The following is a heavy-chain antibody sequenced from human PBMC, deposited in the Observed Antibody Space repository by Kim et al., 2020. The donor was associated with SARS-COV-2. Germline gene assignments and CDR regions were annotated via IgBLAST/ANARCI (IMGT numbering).Heavy chain of an antibody. J-gene: IGHJ6*02. Sequence: GGSLRLSCAASGFTFSSYWMSWVRQAPGKGLEWVANIKQDGSEKYYVDSVKGRFTISRDNAKNSLYLQMNSLRAEDTAVYYCAREWRPYYYYGMDVWGQGTTVTVSS. CDR2: IKQDGSEK. D-gene: IGHD5-12*01. V-gene: IGHV3-7*03. CDR3: AREWRPYYYYGMDV. CDR1: GFTFSSYW.